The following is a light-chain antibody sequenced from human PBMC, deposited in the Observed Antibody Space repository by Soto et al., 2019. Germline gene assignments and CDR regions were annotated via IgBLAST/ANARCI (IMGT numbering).Light chain of an antibody. Sequence: QSALTQPASVSGSPGQSITISCTGTSSDVGLYNLVSWYQQLPGKAPKLIIYEVNERPSGISDPFSGSKSGNTASLTISGLQDEDEAGYYCCSYVVSSILMFGGGTKLTV. J-gene: IGLJ3*02. CDR3: CSYVVSSILM. CDR1: SSDVGLYNL. CDR2: EVN. V-gene: IGLV2-23*02.